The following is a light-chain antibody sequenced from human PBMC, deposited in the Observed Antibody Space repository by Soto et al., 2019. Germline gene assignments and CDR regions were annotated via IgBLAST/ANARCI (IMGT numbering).Light chain of an antibody. CDR3: CSYAGSTTFYV. Sequence: SALTQPASVSGSPGQSITISCTGSSSDIGNYNLVSWYQQHPGKAPKLMIYEVTKRPSGVSNRFSGSKSGNTASLSISGLQAEDEADYYCCSYAGSTTFYVFGTGTKLTVL. J-gene: IGLJ1*01. CDR1: SSDIGNYNL. CDR2: EVT. V-gene: IGLV2-23*02.